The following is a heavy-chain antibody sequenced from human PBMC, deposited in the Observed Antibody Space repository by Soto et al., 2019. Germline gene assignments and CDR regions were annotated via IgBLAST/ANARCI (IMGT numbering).Heavy chain of an antibody. CDR1: GFTFSSYG. CDR2: IWYDGSNK. J-gene: IGHJ6*02. D-gene: IGHD6-13*01. CDR3: ARDRTLSSSSWRYYYGMDV. V-gene: IGHV3-33*01. Sequence: GGSLRLSCAASGFTFSSYGMHWVRQAPGKGLEWVAVIWYDGSNKYYADSVKGRFTISRDNSKNTLYLQMNSLRAEDTAVYYCARDRTLSSSSWRYYYGMDVWGQGTTVTVSS.